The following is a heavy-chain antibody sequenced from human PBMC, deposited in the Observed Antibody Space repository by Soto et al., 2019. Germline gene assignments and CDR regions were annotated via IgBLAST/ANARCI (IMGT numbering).Heavy chain of an antibody. J-gene: IGHJ4*02. D-gene: IGHD6-19*01. V-gene: IGHV6-1*01. Sequence: SQTLSLTCAISGDSVSSNSAAWNWIRQSPSRGLEWLGRTYYRSKWYNDYAVSVKSRVTISVDTSKNQTSLKLSSVTAADTAVYYCARDQGIAVAVFDYWGQGTLVTVSS. CDR2: TYYRSKWYN. CDR3: ARDQGIAVAVFDY. CDR1: GDSVSSNSAA.